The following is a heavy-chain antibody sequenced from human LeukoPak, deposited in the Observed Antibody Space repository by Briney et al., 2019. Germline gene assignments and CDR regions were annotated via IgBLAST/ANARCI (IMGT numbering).Heavy chain of an antibody. CDR2: INHSGST. Sequence: PSETLALICAVYGGSFSGYYWSWVRQHPGKGLELIGEINHSGSTNYNPSLKSRVTISVDTSKNQFSLKLSSVTAADTAVYYCARGPYCSGGSCYSWVDYWGQGTLVTVSS. CDR1: GGSFSGYY. J-gene: IGHJ4*02. CDR3: ARGPYCSGGSCYSWVDY. V-gene: IGHV4-34*01. D-gene: IGHD2-15*01.